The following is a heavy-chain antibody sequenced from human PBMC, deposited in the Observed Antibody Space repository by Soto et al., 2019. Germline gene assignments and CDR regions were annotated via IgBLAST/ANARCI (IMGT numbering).Heavy chain of an antibody. CDR2: IYHSGST. J-gene: IGHJ4*02. CDR1: GYSISSGYY. Sequence: QVQLQESGPGLVKPSETLSLTCAVSGYSISSGYYLGWIRQPPGKGLEWIGSIYHSGSTYYNPSLKSRVPISVDTSKTQFSLKLSSVTAADTAVYYCARVYRDGSYFDYWGQGTLVTVSS. CDR3: ARVYRDGSYFDY. V-gene: IGHV4-38-2*01. D-gene: IGHD1-26*01.